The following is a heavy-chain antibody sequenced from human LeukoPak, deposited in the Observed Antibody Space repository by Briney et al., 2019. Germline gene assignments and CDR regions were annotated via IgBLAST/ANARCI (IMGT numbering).Heavy chain of an antibody. Sequence: SETLSLTCTVSGGSISSYYWSWIWQPPGKGLEWIGYIYYSGSTNYNPSLKSRVTISVDTSKNQFSLELSSVTAADTAVYYCARFGGNYGWFDPWGQGTLVTVSS. D-gene: IGHD4-23*01. J-gene: IGHJ5*02. V-gene: IGHV4-59*01. CDR3: ARFGGNYGWFDP. CDR1: GGSISSYY. CDR2: IYYSGST.